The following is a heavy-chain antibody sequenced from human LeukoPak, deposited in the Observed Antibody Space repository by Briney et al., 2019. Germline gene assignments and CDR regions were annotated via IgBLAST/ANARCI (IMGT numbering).Heavy chain of an antibody. V-gene: IGHV3-21*01. J-gene: IGHJ4*02. Sequence: GSLRLSCAASGFTFSSYSMNWVRQAPGKGLEWVSSISSSSSYIYYADSVKGRFTISRDNAKNSLYLQMNSLRAEDTAVYYCARVARAARLSYYFDYWGQGTLVTVSS. D-gene: IGHD6-6*01. CDR3: ARVARAARLSYYFDY. CDR1: GFTFSSYS. CDR2: ISSSSSYI.